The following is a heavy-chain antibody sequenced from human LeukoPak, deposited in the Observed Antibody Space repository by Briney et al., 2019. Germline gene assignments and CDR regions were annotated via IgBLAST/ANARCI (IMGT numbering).Heavy chain of an antibody. CDR3: ARIRGRGYYYDIRGYDADFDI. V-gene: IGHV1-69*05. CDR2: ISPLFRSA. Sequence: SVKLSCKASGGAFSSNAITWVRQAPGQGLEWIGRISPLFRSADYAQKFKGRATLTTDKSMTTAYMELSSLRSEDTAVYYCARIRGRGYYYDIRGYDADFDIWGQRTKVTVSS. D-gene: IGHD3-22*01. J-gene: IGHJ3*02. CDR1: GGAFSSNA.